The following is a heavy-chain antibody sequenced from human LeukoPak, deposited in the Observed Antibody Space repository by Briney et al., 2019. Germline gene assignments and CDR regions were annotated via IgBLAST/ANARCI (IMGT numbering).Heavy chain of an antibody. D-gene: IGHD3-22*01. CDR3: ARGGIYSDSSGFRYFDS. Sequence: SETLSLTCTVSGGSISSYYWSWIRQPPGKGLEWIGYIYYSGSTNYNPSLKSRVTMSVDASKKQLSLKFNSVTAADTAVYYCARGGIYSDSSGFRYFDSWGQGTLLTVSS. CDR1: GGSISSYY. CDR2: IYYSGST. J-gene: IGHJ4*02. V-gene: IGHV4-59*12.